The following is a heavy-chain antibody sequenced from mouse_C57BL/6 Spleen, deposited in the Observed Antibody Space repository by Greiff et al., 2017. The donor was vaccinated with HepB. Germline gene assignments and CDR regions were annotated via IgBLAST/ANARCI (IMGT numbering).Heavy chain of an antibody. J-gene: IGHJ2*01. V-gene: IGHV5-4*03. CDR3: ARVGLYYSNYYFDY. CDR2: ISDGGSYT. Sequence: EVKLVESGGGLVKPGGSLKLSCAASGFTFSSYAMSWVRQTPEKRLEWVATISDGGSYTYYPDNVKGRFTISRDNAKNNLYPQMSHLKSEDTAMYYCARVGLYYSNYYFDYWGQGTTLTVSS. CDR1: GFTFSSYA. D-gene: IGHD2-5*01.